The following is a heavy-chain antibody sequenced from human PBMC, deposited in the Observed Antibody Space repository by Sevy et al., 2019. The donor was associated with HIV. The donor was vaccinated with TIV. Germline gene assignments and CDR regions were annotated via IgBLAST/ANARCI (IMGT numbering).Heavy chain of an antibody. Sequence: GGSLRLSCGGSGFNISSASMNWVRQAPGKGLEWVGRIKGKTDGETTDYAAPVKGRFIISRDDSGKTVYVQLNSVKTEDTAMYFCSKRPYGSIIDYWGQGTLVTVSS. CDR1: GFNISSAS. CDR2: IKGKTDGETT. D-gene: IGHD3-10*01. CDR3: SKRPYGSIIDY. J-gene: IGHJ4*02. V-gene: IGHV3-15*07.